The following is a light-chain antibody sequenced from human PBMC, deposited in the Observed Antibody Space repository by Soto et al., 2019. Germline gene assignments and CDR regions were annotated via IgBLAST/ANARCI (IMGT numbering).Light chain of an antibody. CDR1: SSNIENNY. Sequence: QSVLTQPPSVSAAPGQKVTIYCSGSSSNIENNYVAWYQQVPGTAPRLLIYDTDKRPSGIPDRFSGSKSGTSATLGITGLQTGDEADYYCGTWDTTLSGGVFGGGTQLIVL. CDR3: GTWDTTLSGGV. CDR2: DTD. J-gene: IGLJ7*01. V-gene: IGLV1-51*01.